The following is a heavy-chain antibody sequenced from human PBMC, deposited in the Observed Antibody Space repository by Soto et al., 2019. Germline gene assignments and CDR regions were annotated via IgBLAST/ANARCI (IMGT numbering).Heavy chain of an antibody. CDR2: IYSGGST. CDR3: ARGSPPYRNAFDI. CDR1: GFTFSSNY. Sequence: GGSLRLSCAASGFTFSSNYMSWVRQAPGKGLEWVSVIYSGGSTYYADSVKGRFTISRRNSKNTLYLQMNRLRAEDTAVYYCARGSPPYRNAFDIWGQGTMVTVSS. J-gene: IGHJ3*02. D-gene: IGHD1-26*01. V-gene: IGHV3-53*04.